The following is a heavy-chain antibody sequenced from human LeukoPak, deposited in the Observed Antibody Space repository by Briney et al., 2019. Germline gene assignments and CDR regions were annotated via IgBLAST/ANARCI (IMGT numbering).Heavy chain of an antibody. CDR1: GFTFSSYA. CDR3: AHPTEYSSSWYGNWFDP. D-gene: IGHD6-13*01. CDR2: ISYDGSNK. Sequence: GGSLRLSCAASGFTFSSYAMHWVRQAPGKGLEWVAVISYDGSNKYYADSVKGRFTISRDNSKNTLYLQMNSLRAEDTAVYYCAHPTEYSSSWYGNWFDPWGQGTLVTVSS. V-gene: IGHV3-30*04. J-gene: IGHJ5*02.